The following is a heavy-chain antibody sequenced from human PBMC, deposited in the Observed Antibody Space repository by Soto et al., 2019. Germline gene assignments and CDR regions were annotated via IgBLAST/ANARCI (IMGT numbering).Heavy chain of an antibody. D-gene: IGHD3-22*01. CDR1: GYTFTSYA. V-gene: IGHV1-3*01. CDR2: INAGNGNT. Sequence: ASVKVSWKASGYTFTSYAMHWVRQAPGQRLEWMGWINAGNGNTKYSQKFQGRVTITRDTSASTAYMELSSLRSEDTAVYYCARTYYYDSRGYSGYRPWGRGPLVTVSS. CDR3: ARTYYYDSRGYSGYRP. J-gene: IGHJ5*02.